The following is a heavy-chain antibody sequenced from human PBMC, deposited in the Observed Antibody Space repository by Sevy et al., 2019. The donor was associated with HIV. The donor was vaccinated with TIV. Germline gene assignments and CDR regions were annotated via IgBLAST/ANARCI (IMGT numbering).Heavy chain of an antibody. J-gene: IGHJ3*01. D-gene: IGHD2-15*01. CDR3: ARWQHFSGDYAGYAFDV. CDR2: IYYSGAT. CDR1: GGSVSNPNYY. Sequence: SETLSLTCSVSGGSVSNPNYYWGWIRQPPGKGLEWIGSIYYSGATSYNPSLESRVTTSVDTSNNRLTLILTSVTAADTAVYYCARWQHFSGDYAGYAFDVWGQGTMVTVSS. V-gene: IGHV4-39*01.